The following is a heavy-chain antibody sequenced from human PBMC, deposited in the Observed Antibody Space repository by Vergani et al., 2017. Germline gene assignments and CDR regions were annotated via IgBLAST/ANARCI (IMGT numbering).Heavy chain of an antibody. V-gene: IGHV2-5*01. J-gene: IGHJ6*03. CDR3: ARSYGSGSRPYYYYYYYMDV. D-gene: IGHD3-10*01. Sequence: QITLRESGPTLVKPTQTLTLTCTFSGFSLTTGGEGVGWIRQPPGRALEWLAFVYWNDDERYSPSLKSRVTITKDTSKNEVILTMTNMDPVDTATYYCARSYGSGSRPYYYYYYYMDVWGKGTTVTVSS. CDR1: GFSLTTGGEG. CDR2: VYWNDDE.